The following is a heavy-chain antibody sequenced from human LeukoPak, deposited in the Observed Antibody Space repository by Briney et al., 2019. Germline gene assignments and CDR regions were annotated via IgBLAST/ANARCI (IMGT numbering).Heavy chain of an antibody. CDR2: ISGSSRAI. Sequence: GGSLRLSCTASGFNFSSYSMNWVRQAPGKGLEWISYISGSSRAIYYADSVKGRFTISRDSAKNSLYLQMNSLRAEDTAVYYCARHLVWGGSSSSLGYWGQGTLVTVSS. V-gene: IGHV3-48*01. D-gene: IGHD6-6*01. J-gene: IGHJ4*02. CDR1: GFNFSSYS. CDR3: ARHLVWGGSSSSLGY.